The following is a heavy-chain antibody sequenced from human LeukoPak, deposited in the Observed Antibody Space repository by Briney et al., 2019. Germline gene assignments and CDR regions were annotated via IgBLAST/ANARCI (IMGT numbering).Heavy chain of an antibody. CDR1: GGSISSYY. Sequence: SETLSLTCTVSGGSISSYYWSWIRQPPGKGLEWMGYIYYSGSTNYNPSLKSRVTISVDTSKNQFSLKLRSVTAADTAVYYCARDSRTRGIAAAGSFFDPWGQGTLVTVSS. D-gene: IGHD6-13*01. CDR3: ARDSRTRGIAAAGSFFDP. J-gene: IGHJ5*02. V-gene: IGHV4-59*13. CDR2: IYYSGST.